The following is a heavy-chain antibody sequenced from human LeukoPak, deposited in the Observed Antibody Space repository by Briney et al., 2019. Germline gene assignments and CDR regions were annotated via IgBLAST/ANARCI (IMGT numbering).Heavy chain of an antibody. J-gene: IGHJ4*02. V-gene: IGHV3-7*01. Sequence: PGGSLRLSCAASGFTFSGHSMSWVRQAPGKGLEWVANVKEDGSEENYVGSVKGRFTISRDNAMNSLYLQMNSLRAEDTAVYFCARLFHYESSAYRPVDYWGQGTLVSVSS. CDR3: ARLFHYESSAYRPVDY. CDR1: GFTFSGHS. CDR2: VKEDGSEE. D-gene: IGHD3-22*01.